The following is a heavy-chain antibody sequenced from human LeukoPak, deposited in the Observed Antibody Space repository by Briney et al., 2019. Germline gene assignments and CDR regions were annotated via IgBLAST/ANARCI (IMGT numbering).Heavy chain of an antibody. Sequence: ASVKVSCKASGGTFSSYAISWVRQAPGQGLEWMGGIIPIFGTASYAQKFQGRVTITADKSTSTAYMELSSLRSEDTAVYYCARDRGGSYFGYFDYWGQGTLVTVSS. D-gene: IGHD1-26*01. CDR3: ARDRGGSYFGYFDY. CDR1: GGTFSSYA. J-gene: IGHJ4*02. V-gene: IGHV1-69*06. CDR2: IIPIFGTA.